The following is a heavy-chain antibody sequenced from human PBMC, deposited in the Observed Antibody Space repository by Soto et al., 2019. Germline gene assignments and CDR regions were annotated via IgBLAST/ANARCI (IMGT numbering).Heavy chain of an antibody. J-gene: IGHJ4*02. CDR2: VNPLLDQA. CDR3: ARVGGIGAPPGTDY. CDR1: GGIFSSYA. Sequence: QVQLVQSGAEVKKPGSSVKVSCKASGGIFSSYAISWLRQAPGQGLEWMGAVNPLLDQAYYAQDFQDRVSITADESTRTTYMELSSLRSEDTAVYFCARVGGIGAPPGTDYWGQGTLVTVSS. V-gene: IGHV1-69*01. D-gene: IGHD6-6*01.